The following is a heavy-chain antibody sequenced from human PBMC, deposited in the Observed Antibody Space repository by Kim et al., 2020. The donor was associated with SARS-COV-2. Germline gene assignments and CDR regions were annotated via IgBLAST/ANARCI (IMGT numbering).Heavy chain of an antibody. CDR1: GFTFSSYA. D-gene: IGHD3-10*01. J-gene: IGHJ3*02. CDR2: IYSGGSST. Sequence: GGSLRLSCAASGFTFSSYAMSWVRQAPGKGLEWVSVIYSGGSSTYYADSVKGRFTISRDNSKNTLYLQMNSLRAEDTAVYYCAKDHPSYYGSGSPDDAFDIWGQGTMVTVSS. CDR3: AKDHPSYYGSGSPDDAFDI. V-gene: IGHV3-23*03.